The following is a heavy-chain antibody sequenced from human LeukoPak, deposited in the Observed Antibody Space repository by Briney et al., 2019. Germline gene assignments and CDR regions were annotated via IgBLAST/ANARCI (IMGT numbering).Heavy chain of an antibody. CDR3: TKNDVGDYGT. J-gene: IGHJ5*02. Sequence: PSETLSLTCAVYGGSFSGYYWGWIRQPPGKGLEWIGSVFHTGTAYYNPSLRSRVTLSVDTSKNQFSLKMSSVTAADTAVYYCTKNDVGDYGTWGQGTLVAVSS. V-gene: IGHV4-34*12. D-gene: IGHD4-17*01. CDR1: GGSFSGYY. CDR2: VFHTGTA.